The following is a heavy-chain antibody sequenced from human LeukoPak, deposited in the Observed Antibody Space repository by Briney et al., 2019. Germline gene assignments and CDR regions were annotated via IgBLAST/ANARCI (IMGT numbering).Heavy chain of an antibody. V-gene: IGHV4-39*01. CDR1: GGSISSSSYY. CDR2: IYYSGST. D-gene: IGHD3-22*01. Sequence: SETLSLTCTVSGGSISSSSYYWGWIRQPPGKGLVWIGSIYYSGSTYYNPSLKSRVTISVDTSKNQFSLKLSSVTAADTAVYYCARLTQTYYYDSSGYYYFDYWGQGTLVTVPS. J-gene: IGHJ4*02. CDR3: ARLTQTYYYDSSGYYYFDY.